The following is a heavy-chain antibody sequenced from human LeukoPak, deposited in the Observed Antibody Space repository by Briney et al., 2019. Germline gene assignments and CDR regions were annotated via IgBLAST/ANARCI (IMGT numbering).Heavy chain of an antibody. D-gene: IGHD3-22*01. J-gene: IGHJ4*02. CDR2: ISSSSSYI. CDR1: GFTFSSYS. V-gene: IGHV3-21*01. CDR3: ATVSHSGYYGGYFDY. Sequence: GGSLRLSCAASGFTFSSYSMNWVRQAPGKGLEWVSSISSSSSYIYYADSVKGRFTISRDNAKNSLYLQMNSLRAEDTAVYYCATVSHSGYYGGYFDYWGQGTLVTVSS.